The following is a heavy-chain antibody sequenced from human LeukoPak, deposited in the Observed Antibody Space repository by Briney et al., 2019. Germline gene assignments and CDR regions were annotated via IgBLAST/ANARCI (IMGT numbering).Heavy chain of an antibody. Sequence: GGSLRLSCAASGFTFSSYAMSWVRQAPGKGLEWVSAISDSGNSTYYADSVKGRFTISRDNSKNTLYLQMNSLRAEDTAVYYCARGFRDYYYGMDVWGQGTTVTVSS. CDR3: ARGFRDYYYGMDV. V-gene: IGHV3-23*01. J-gene: IGHJ6*02. CDR2: ISDSGNST. CDR1: GFTFSSYA.